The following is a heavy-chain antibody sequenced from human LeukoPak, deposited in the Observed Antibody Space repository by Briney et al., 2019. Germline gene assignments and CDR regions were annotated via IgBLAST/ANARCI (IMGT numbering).Heavy chain of an antibody. V-gene: IGHV4-30-4*01. CDR1: GGSISSGDYY. CDR2: IYYSGST. J-gene: IGHJ3*02. CDR3: ARAPRDYNILTGNAFDI. Sequence: SETLSLTCTVSGGSISSGDYYWSWIRQPPGKGLEWIGYIYYSGSTYYNPSLKSRVTISVDTSKNQFSLKPSSVTAADTAVYYCARAPRDYNILTGNAFDIWGQGTMVTVSS. D-gene: IGHD3-9*01.